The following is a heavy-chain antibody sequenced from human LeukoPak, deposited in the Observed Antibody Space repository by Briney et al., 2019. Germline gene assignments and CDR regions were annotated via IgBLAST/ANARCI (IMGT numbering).Heavy chain of an antibody. CDR2: IRYTGST. Sequence: PSETLSLTCIVSGGSISSGDFYWGWIRQPPGKGLEWIGNIRYTGSTFYKSSLKSRLTISVDTSKNQFSLKLSSVTAADTAVYYCARHRTYDSTDPWGQGILVTVSS. CDR3: ARHRTYDSTDP. CDR1: GGSISSGDFY. V-gene: IGHV4-39*01. D-gene: IGHD3-22*01. J-gene: IGHJ5*02.